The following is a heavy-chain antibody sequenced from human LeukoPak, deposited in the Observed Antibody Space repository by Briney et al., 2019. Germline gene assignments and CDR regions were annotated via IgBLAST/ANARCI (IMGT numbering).Heavy chain of an antibody. CDR2: IKQDGSQE. CDR1: RFTLSTYW. D-gene: IGHD3-3*01. Sequence: GGSLRLSRAASRFTLSTYWMSWVRQAPGKGLEWVAHIKQDGSQEYYVDSVKGRFTISRDSAKNSLYLQMNSLRAEDTAVYYCARGVPYDSWSGPHYSDYWGQGTLVTVSS. CDR3: ARGVPYDSWSGPHYSDY. J-gene: IGHJ4*02. V-gene: IGHV3-7*01.